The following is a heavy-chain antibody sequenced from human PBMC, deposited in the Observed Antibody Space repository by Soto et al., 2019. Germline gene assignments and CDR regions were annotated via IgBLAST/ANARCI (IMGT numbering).Heavy chain of an antibody. CDR1: GFTFSSYG. Sequence: QVQLVESGGGVVQPGRSLRLSCAASGFTFSSYGMHWVRQAPGKGLEWVAVISYDGSNKYYADSVKGRFTISRDNSKNTLYLQMNSLRAEDTDVYYCAKDPSYCGGDCSFYFDYWGQGTLVTVSS. J-gene: IGHJ4*02. CDR3: AKDPSYCGGDCSFYFDY. D-gene: IGHD2-21*02. V-gene: IGHV3-30*18. CDR2: ISYDGSNK.